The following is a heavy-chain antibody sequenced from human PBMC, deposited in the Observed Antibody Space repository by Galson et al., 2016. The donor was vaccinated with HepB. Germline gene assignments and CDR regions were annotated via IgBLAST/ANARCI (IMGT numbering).Heavy chain of an antibody. CDR2: FDAEEGET. J-gene: IGHJ6*02. CDR3: ATTRRRTLRFRAGDYFYYAMDV. Sequence: SVKVSCKVSGYTLIELSMYWVRQAPGKGLEWMGGFDAEEGETIYAQKFQGRVTMTEDTSTDTAYMELSSLRSEDTALYYCATTRRRTLRFRAGDYFYYAMDVGGQGTTVTVSS. D-gene: IGHD3-16*01. V-gene: IGHV1-24*01. CDR1: GYTLIELS.